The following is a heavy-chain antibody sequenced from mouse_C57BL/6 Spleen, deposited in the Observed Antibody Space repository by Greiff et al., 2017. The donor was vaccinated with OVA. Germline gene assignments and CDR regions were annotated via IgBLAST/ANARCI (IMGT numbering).Heavy chain of an antibody. Sequence: EVQRVESGGGLVKPGGSLKLSCAASGFTFSDYGMHWVRQAPEKGLEWVAYISSGSSTIYYAATVKGRFTISRDNAKNTLFLHMTSLRSEDTAMYYCARSPLLDYAMDYWGQGTSVTVSS. CDR2: ISSGSSTI. CDR1: GFTFSDYG. V-gene: IGHV5-17*01. CDR3: ARSPLLDYAMDY. D-gene: IGHD1-1*01. J-gene: IGHJ4*01.